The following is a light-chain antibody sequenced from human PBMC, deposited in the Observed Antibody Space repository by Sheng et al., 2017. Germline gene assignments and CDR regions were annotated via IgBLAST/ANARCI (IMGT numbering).Light chain of an antibody. Sequence: EIVMTQSPATLSVSPGERVTLSCRASQTVNSDLAWYQQKPGQAPRLLIYGASTRVSGISDRFSGSGSGTEFTLTISSLQSEDFAVYYCQQYNKWPPITFGQGTRLEIK. J-gene: IGKJ5*01. V-gene: IGKV3-15*01. CDR1: QTVNSD. CDR2: GAS. CDR3: QQYNKWPPIT.